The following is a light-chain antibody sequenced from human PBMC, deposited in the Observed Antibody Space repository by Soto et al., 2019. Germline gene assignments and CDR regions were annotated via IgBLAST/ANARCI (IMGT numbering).Light chain of an antibody. V-gene: IGKV1-17*01. CDR2: AAS. J-gene: IGKJ1*01. Sequence: DIPMTQSLSSLSASVGDRVTITCRASQGIRDALGWYQQKPGKAPKRLIYAASSLQSGVPSRFSGSGSGTEFPLTISSLQPEDFATYYCLQHNSYPQTFGQGTKVEIK. CDR1: QGIRDA. CDR3: LQHNSYPQT.